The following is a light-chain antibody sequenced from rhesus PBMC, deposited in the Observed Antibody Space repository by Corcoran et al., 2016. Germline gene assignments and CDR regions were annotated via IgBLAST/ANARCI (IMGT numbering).Light chain of an antibody. CDR2: GAS. V-gene: IGKV3-24*04. CDR3: LQLSNWPRT. Sequence: EIVMTQSPATLALSPGERATLSCRASQNVGSSLVWYQQKPGQAPRLLIHGASSRAPGIPDRYSGSGSGTDFTLPFSSLEPDDVAVYYCLQLSNWPRTFGQGTKVEIK. J-gene: IGKJ1*01. CDR1: QNVGSS.